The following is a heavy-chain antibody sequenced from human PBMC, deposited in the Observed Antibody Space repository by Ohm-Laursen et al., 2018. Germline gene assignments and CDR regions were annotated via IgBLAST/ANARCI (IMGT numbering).Heavy chain of an antibody. J-gene: IGHJ4*02. CDR3: ATSPHDIMSSKDY. Sequence: GTLSLTCTVSGGSISSYYWSWIRQPPGKGLEWIGSIYYSGTTYYNPSLKSRVTMSVDTSKNQFSVKSTSVTAVDTAVYYCATSPHDIMSSKDYWGQGTLVTVSS. CDR1: GGSISSYY. CDR2: IYYSGTT. V-gene: IGHV4-59*04. D-gene: IGHD3-9*01.